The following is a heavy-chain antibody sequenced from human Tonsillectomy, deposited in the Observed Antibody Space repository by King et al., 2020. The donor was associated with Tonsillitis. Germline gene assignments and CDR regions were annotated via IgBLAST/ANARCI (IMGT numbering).Heavy chain of an antibody. J-gene: IGHJ4*02. V-gene: IGHV3-72*01. CDR2: SRSKIKGHTT. CDR1: GFTFSDHD. Sequence: VQLVESGGGLVQPGGSLRLSCTASGFTFSDHDMDWVRQAPGKGLEWVGRSRSKIKGHTTEYAASGRGRVTISRDASMNTLYLQLNSLKTEDTAEYNVAVFSRTWVYWGQGTMVTVS. CDR3: AVFSRTWVY.